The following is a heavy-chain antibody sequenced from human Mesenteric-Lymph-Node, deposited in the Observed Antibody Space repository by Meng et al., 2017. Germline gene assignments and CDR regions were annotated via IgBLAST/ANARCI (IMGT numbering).Heavy chain of an antibody. D-gene: IGHD3-16*01. Sequence: SETLSLTCTVSGGSISSYYWSWIRQPPGKGLEWIGYIYYSGSTNYNPSLKSRVTISVDTSKNQFSLKLSPVTAADTAVYYCARGGHYYYYGMDVWGQGTTVTVSS. CDR2: IYYSGST. V-gene: IGHV4-59*01. CDR1: GGSISSYY. J-gene: IGHJ6*02. CDR3: ARGGHYYYYGMDV.